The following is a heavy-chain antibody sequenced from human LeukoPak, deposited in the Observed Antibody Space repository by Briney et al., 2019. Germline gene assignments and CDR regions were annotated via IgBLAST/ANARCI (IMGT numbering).Heavy chain of an antibody. CDR1: GGSFSGYY. CDR3: ARGYSVAGLFQH. D-gene: IGHD6-19*01. V-gene: IGHV4-34*01. Sequence: SETLSLTCAVYGGSFSGYYWSWIRHPPGKGLEWIGEINHSGSTNYNPSLKRRVTISVDTSKNQFSLKRSSVTAADTAVYYCARGYSVAGLFQHWGQGTLVTVSS. CDR2: INHSGST. J-gene: IGHJ1*01.